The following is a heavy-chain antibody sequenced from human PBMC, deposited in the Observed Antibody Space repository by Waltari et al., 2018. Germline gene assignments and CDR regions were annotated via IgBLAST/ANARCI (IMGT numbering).Heavy chain of an antibody. CDR1: GGSFSGYY. V-gene: IGHV4-34*01. Sequence: QVQLQQWGAGLLKPSETLSLTCAVYGGSFSGYYWSWIRQPPGKGLEWLGEINHSGSTNYNPSLKSRVTISVDTSKNQFSLKLSSVTAADTAVYYCARGLVGYCSSTSCYPGYYYYYYMEVWGKGTTVTISS. CDR2: INHSGST. J-gene: IGHJ6*03. CDR3: ARGLVGYCSSTSCYPGYYYYYYMEV. D-gene: IGHD2-2*01.